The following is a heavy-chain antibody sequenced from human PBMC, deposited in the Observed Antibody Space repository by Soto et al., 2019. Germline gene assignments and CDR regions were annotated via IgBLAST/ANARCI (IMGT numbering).Heavy chain of an antibody. CDR2: IDWDDDK. CDR3: VRTAATDTWYYFDY. CDR1: GFSLSTGGMC. V-gene: IGHV2-70*17. D-gene: IGHD6-13*01. Sequence: SGPTLVNPTQTLTLTCTVSGFSLSTGGMCVSWIRQPPGKALEWLARIDWDDDKFYSTSLKTRLTISKDTSKNQVVLTMFNMGPVDTATYYCVRTAATDTWYYFDYWGQGTRVTVSS. J-gene: IGHJ4*02.